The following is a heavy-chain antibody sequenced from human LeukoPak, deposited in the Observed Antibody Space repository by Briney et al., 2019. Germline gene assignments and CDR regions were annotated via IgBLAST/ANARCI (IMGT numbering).Heavy chain of an antibody. V-gene: IGHV4-59*02. CDR2: LYYTGST. Sequence: SQTLSLTCAVSGGSVSDYYWSWIRQSPGKGLEWIGYLYYTGSTSYNPSLKSRVTISADTSKNQFSLKLNSVTAADTAVYYCATRKLGNDYWGQGTLVTVSS. D-gene: IGHD7-27*01. CDR1: GGSVSDYY. CDR3: ATRKLGNDY. J-gene: IGHJ4*02.